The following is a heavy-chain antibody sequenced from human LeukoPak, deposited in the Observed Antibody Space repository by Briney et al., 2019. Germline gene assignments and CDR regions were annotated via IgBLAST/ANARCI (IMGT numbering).Heavy chain of an antibody. V-gene: IGHV1-2*02. CDR2: INPNSGAT. Sequence: SVTVSCKPSAYTFTGYYMHWVRQAAGQGLEWMGWINPNSGATKYVQEFQGRVTMTRDTSISTAYMELSGLRSDDTAIFYCAREGREFGPHKLAGFDYWGQGTLVTVSS. CDR1: AYTFTGYY. D-gene: IGHD3-10*01. J-gene: IGHJ4*02. CDR3: AREGREFGPHKLAGFDY.